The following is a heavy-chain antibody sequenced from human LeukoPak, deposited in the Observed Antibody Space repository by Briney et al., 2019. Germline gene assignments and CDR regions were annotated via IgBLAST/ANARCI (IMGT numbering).Heavy chain of an antibody. D-gene: IGHD3-3*01. CDR1: GFTFSNSW. J-gene: IGHJ6*02. CDR3: ARDLQLARHGEMDV. Sequence: QPGGSLRLSCAASGFTFSNSWMHWVRQAHGKGLVWVSRINNDGSSTNYADPVKGRFTISRDNAKNSLYLQMNSLRAEDMAVYYCARDLQLARHGEMDVWGQGTTVTVSS. CDR2: INNDGSST. V-gene: IGHV3-74*01.